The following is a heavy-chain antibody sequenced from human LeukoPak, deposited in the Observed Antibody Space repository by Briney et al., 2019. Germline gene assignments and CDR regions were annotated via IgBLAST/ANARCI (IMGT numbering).Heavy chain of an antibody. CDR2: IYPGDSDT. CDR1: GYSFTSYW. V-gene: IGHV5-51*01. CDR3: ARHYSDGGYSGYPSWFDP. Sequence: GESLKISCKGSGYSFTSYWIGWVRQMPGKGLEWMGIIYPGDSDTRYSPSFQGQVTISADKSISTAYLQWSSLKASDTAMYYCARHYSDGGYSGYPSWFDPWGQGTLVTVSS. D-gene: IGHD5-12*01. J-gene: IGHJ5*02.